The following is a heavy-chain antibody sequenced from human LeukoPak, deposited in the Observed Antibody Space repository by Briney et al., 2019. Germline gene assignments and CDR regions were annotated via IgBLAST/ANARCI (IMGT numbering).Heavy chain of an antibody. V-gene: IGHV3-7*01. CDR3: ARDRPPGISQKT. D-gene: IGHD2-2*01. J-gene: IGHJ5*02. Sequence: GGSLRLSCAASGFTFSSYAMSWVRQAPGKGLEWVANIKQDGSEKYYVDSVKGRFTISRDNAKNSLYLQMNGLRAEDTAVYYCARDRPPGISQKTWGQGTLVTVSS. CDR1: GFTFSSYA. CDR2: IKQDGSEK.